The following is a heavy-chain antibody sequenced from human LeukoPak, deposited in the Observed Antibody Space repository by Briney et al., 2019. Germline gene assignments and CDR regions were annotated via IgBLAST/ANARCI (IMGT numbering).Heavy chain of an antibody. D-gene: IGHD5-24*01. Sequence: SETLSLTCAVSGGSISSGGYSWSWIRQPPGKGLEWIGYIYHSGSTYYNPSLKSRVTISVDRSKNQFSLKLSSVTAADTAVYYCARAKRGDGFDYWGQGTLVTVSS. CDR1: GGSISSGGYS. CDR2: IYHSGST. CDR3: ARAKRGDGFDY. V-gene: IGHV4-30-2*01. J-gene: IGHJ4*02.